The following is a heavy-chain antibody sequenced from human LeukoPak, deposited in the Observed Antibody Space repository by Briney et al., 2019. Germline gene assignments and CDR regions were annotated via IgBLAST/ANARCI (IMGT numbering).Heavy chain of an antibody. CDR3: ARDGYSGSTAFDY. CDR1: GFTFSSYW. J-gene: IGHJ4*02. CDR2: IKSDGSST. V-gene: IGHV3-74*03. D-gene: IGHD1-26*01. Sequence: GGSLRLSCAASGFTFSSYWMHWVRQAPGKGLVWVSVIKSDGSSTMYADSVKGRFTISRDNAKNSLYLQMNSLRDEDTAVYYCARDGYSGSTAFDYWGQGTLVTVSS.